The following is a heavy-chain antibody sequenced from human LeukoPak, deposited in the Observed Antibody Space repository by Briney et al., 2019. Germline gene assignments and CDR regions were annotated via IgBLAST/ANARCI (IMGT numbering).Heavy chain of an antibody. Sequence: ASVKVSCKASGYTFTSYAMHWVRQAPGQRLEWMEWINAGNGNTKYSQKFQGRVTITRDTSASTAYMELSSLRSEDTAVYYCARDPGYSSGWSYVDYWGQGTLVTVSS. CDR2: INAGNGNT. CDR3: ARDPGYSSGWSYVDY. CDR1: GYTFTSYA. D-gene: IGHD6-19*01. J-gene: IGHJ4*02. V-gene: IGHV1-3*01.